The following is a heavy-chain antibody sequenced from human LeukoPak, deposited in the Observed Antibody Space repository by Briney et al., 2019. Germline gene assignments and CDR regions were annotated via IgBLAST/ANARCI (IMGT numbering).Heavy chain of an antibody. J-gene: IGHJ3*02. Sequence: ASVKVSYKASGYTFTSYYMHWVRQAPGQGLEWMGIINPSGGSTSYAQKFQGRVTMTRDTSTSTVYMELSSLRSEDTAVYYCARDRYYYDSSGYANDAFDIWGQGTMVTVSS. V-gene: IGHV1-46*01. D-gene: IGHD3-22*01. CDR2: INPSGGST. CDR3: ARDRYYYDSSGYANDAFDI. CDR1: GYTFTSYY.